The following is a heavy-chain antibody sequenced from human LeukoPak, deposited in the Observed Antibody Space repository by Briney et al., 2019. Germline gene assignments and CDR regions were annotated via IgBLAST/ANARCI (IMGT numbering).Heavy chain of an antibody. CDR2: IYYSGST. CDR3: ARHQADILTGYPTSTFGP. D-gene: IGHD3-9*01. CDR1: GGSISSSSYY. V-gene: IGHV4-39*01. J-gene: IGHJ5*02. Sequence: SETLSLTCTVSGGSISSSSYYWGWIRQPPGKGLEWIGSIYYSGSTYYNPSLKSRVTISVDTSKNQFSLKLSSVTAADTAVYYCARHQADILTGYPTSTFGPWGQGTLVTVSS.